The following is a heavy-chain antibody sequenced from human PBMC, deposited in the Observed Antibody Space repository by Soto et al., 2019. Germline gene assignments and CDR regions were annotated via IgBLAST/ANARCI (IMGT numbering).Heavy chain of an antibody. V-gene: IGHV4-30-4*01. CDR1: GGSISSGDIY. Sequence: SETLSLTCTVSGGSISSGDIYWSWIRQPPGKGLEWIGYIYHSESTYYNPSLQSRITISVDTSKNQYTLKLTSMTAADTAVYYCARSLRGYSYGPFDYWGQGTLVT. CDR3: ARSLRGYSYGPFDY. D-gene: IGHD5-18*01. CDR2: IYHSEST. J-gene: IGHJ4*02.